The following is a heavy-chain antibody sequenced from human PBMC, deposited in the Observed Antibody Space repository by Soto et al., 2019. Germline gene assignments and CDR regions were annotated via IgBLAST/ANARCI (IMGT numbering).Heavy chain of an antibody. CDR3: AYSRYQLLWGLSNWFDP. V-gene: IGHV2-5*02. CDR1: GFSLSTSGVG. D-gene: IGHD2-2*01. CDR2: IYWDDDK. Sequence: QITLKESGPTLVKPTQTLTLTCTFSGFSLSTSGVGVGWIRQPPGKALEWLALIYWDDDKRYSPSLKSRLTITKDTSKNQVVLTMTNMDPVDTATYYCAYSRYQLLWGLSNWFDPWGQGTLVTVSS. J-gene: IGHJ5*02.